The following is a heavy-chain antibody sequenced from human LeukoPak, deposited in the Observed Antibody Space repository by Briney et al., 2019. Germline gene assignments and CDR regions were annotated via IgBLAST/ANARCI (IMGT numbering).Heavy chain of an antibody. J-gene: IGHJ4*02. CDR3: ATDMVGYCGDVTCYSEAY. CDR2: FDPEVGKT. CDR1: GYSLTALS. Sequence: ASVKVSCKVSGYSLTALSMHWVRQAPGKGLEWMGGFDPEVGKTMYAEKLDGRLTVTDDTSADTAYMQLSSLRLEDTAVYYCATDMVGYCGDVTCYSEAYWGQGTLVTVSS. V-gene: IGHV1-24*01. D-gene: IGHD2-21*01.